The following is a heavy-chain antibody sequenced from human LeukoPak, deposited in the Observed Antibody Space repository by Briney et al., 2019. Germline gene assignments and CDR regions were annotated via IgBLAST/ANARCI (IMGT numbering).Heavy chain of an antibody. CDR2: IKEDGSEK. V-gene: IGHV3-7*01. CDR1: GFTFSTYW. Sequence: GGSLRLSCADSGFTFSTYWMNWVRQAPGKGLEWVANIKEDGSEKYYVDSVKGRFTISRDNAQNSLYLQMNSLRADDTAVYYRARDRFLLVELPILNKKNNYFDYWGQGTLVTVSS. J-gene: IGHJ4*02. D-gene: IGHD3-16*01. CDR3: ARDRFLLVELPILNKKNNYFDY.